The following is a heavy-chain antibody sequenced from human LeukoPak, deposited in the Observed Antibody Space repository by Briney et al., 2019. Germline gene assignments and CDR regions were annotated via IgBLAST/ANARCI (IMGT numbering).Heavy chain of an antibody. CDR1: GYTFTGYY. D-gene: IGHD1-26*01. J-gene: IGHJ4*02. V-gene: IGHV1-2*04. CDR2: INPNSGGT. CDR3: ARERIVGASSAFDY. Sequence: ASVKVSCKASGYTFTGYYMHWVRQAPGQGLEWMGWINPNSGGTNYAQKFQGWVTMTRDTSISTAYMELSRLRSDDTAVYYCARERIVGASSAFDYWGQGTPVTVSS.